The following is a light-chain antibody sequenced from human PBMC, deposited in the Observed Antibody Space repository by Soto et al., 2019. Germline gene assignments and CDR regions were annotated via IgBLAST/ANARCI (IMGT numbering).Light chain of an antibody. CDR3: CSYAGSYTYV. CDR1: TSDVGGNNY. Sequence: QSALTQPRSVSGSPGQSVTISCTGTTSDVGGNNYFSWYQQHPGKAPKLMIYDVSKRPSGVPDRFSGSKSGNTASLTISGLQAEDEADYYCCSYAGSYTYVFGTGTKVTVL. CDR2: DVS. V-gene: IGLV2-11*01. J-gene: IGLJ1*01.